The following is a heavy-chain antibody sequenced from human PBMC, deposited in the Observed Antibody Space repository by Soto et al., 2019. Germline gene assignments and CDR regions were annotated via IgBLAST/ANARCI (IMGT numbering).Heavy chain of an antibody. CDR3: AKDRSCSGGSCYFYCYYGMDV. Sequence: PGESLKISCVASGFSFSSHSVTWVRQAPGKGPEWVSTISGSGGHIYYADSVKGRFTISRDNSKNTLYLQMNSLRAEDTAVYYCAKDRSCSGGSCYFYCYYGMDVWGQGTTVTVSS. CDR1: GFSFSSHS. V-gene: IGHV3-23*01. J-gene: IGHJ6*02. CDR2: ISGSGGHI. D-gene: IGHD2-15*01.